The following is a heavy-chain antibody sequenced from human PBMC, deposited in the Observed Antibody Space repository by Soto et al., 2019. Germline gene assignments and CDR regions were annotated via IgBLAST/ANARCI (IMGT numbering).Heavy chain of an antibody. J-gene: IGHJ4*02. CDR3: ALAEGEAGNY. V-gene: IGHV3-73*01. CDR1: GITFSGSA. CDR2: IRSKANSYAT. Sequence: GGSLRLSCAASGITFSGSAMHWVRQASGKGREWVGRIRSKANSYATAYAASVKGRFTISRDDSKNTAYLQMNSLKTEDTAVYYCALAEGEAGNYWGQGTLVTVSS. D-gene: IGHD3-10*01.